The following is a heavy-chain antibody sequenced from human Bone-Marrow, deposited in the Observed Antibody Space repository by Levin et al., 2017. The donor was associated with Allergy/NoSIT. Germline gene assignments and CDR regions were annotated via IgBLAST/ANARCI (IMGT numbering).Heavy chain of an antibody. Sequence: GGSLRLSCAASGFTVSSNYMSWVRQAPGKGLEWVSVIYSGGSTYYADSVKGRFTISRDNSKNTLYLQMNSLRAEDTAVYYCARESTGYSSSRPFYYGMDVWGQGTTVTVSS. CDR2: IYSGGST. D-gene: IGHD6-13*01. V-gene: IGHV3-53*01. CDR1: GFTVSSNY. CDR3: ARESTGYSSSRPFYYGMDV. J-gene: IGHJ6*02.